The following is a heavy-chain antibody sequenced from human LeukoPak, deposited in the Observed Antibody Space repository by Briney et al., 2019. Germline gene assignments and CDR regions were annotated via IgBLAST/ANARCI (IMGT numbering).Heavy chain of an antibody. D-gene: IGHD4-17*01. V-gene: IGHV3-7*01. CDR1: EFTFGDYA. Sequence: GGSLRLSCTASEFTFGDYAMSWVRQAPGKGLEWVANIKQDGSEKYYVDSVKGRFTISRDNAKNSLYLQMNSLRAEDTAVYYCAKDVDYGEIRGDYWGQGTLVTVSS. J-gene: IGHJ4*02. CDR2: IKQDGSEK. CDR3: AKDVDYGEIRGDY.